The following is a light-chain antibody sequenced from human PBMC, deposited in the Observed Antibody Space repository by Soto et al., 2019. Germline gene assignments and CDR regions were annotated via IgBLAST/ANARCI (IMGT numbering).Light chain of an antibody. CDR2: RAS. V-gene: IGKV1-5*03. J-gene: IGKJ2*01. Sequence: DIQMTQSPSTLSASVGDRVTITCRASQSISSWLAWYQQKPGKAPKLLIYRASNLQSGVPSRFSGSGSGTEFTLTISSLQPDDFATYDGQRYVGYSLTFGQGPKLEIK. CDR1: QSISSW. CDR3: QRYVGYSLT.